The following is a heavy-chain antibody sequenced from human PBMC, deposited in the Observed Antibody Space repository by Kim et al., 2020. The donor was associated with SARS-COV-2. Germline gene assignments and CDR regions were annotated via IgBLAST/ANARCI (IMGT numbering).Heavy chain of an antibody. CDR1: GFSLNTYGVS. V-gene: IGHV2-5*02. CDR3: AHSPSYNWFDA. J-gene: IGHJ5*02. CDR2: IYWDNDN. Sequence: SGPTLVHPTPPLTLTCTFSGFSLNTYGVSVGWIRRAPGKALEWLAVIYWDNDNRLSPSLETRLTISKDTSKNQVVLTMTNMDPADTATYFCAHSPSYNWFDAWGQGTLVTVSS.